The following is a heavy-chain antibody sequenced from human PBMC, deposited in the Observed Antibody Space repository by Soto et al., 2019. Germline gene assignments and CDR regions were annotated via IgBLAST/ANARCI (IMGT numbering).Heavy chain of an antibody. V-gene: IGHV1-69*01. J-gene: IGHJ1*01. CDR3: ASDPHYYDSSGYYNSAEYFQH. D-gene: IGHD3-22*01. CDR2: IIPIFGTA. CDR1: GGTFSSYA. Sequence: QVQLVQSGAEVKKPGSSVKVSCKASGGTFSSYAISWVRQAPGQGLEWMGGIIPIFGTANYAQKFQGRVTITADESTSTAYMELSSLRSEDTAVYYCASDPHYYDSSGYYNSAEYFQHWGQGTLVTVSS.